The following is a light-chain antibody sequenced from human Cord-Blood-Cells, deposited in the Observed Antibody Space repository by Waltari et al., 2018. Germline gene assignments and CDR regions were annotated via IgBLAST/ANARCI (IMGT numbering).Light chain of an antibody. CDR2: EVS. J-gene: IGLJ2*01. CDR1: SSAVGSYNH. Sequence: QSALTQPPSVSGSPGQSVTISCTGTSSAVGSYNHLSWYQQPPGTAPKLMIYEVSNRPSGVPDRFSGSKSGNTASLTISGIQAEDEADYYCSSYTSSSTVVFGGGTKLTVL. V-gene: IGLV2-18*02. CDR3: SSYTSSSTVV.